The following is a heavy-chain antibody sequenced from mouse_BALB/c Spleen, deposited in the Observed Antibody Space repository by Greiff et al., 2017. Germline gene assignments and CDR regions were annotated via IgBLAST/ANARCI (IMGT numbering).Heavy chain of an antibody. V-gene: IGHV5-12-2*01. CDR3: ARRGYGNYPMDY. CDR1: GFTFSSYT. J-gene: IGHJ4*01. Sequence: EVQLVESGGGLVQPGGSLKLSCAASGFTFSSYTMSWVRQTPEKRLEWVAYISNGGGSTYYPDTVKGRFTISRDNAKNTLYLQMSSLKSEDTAMYYCARRGYGNYPMDYGGQGTSVTVSS. CDR2: ISNGGGST. D-gene: IGHD2-10*02.